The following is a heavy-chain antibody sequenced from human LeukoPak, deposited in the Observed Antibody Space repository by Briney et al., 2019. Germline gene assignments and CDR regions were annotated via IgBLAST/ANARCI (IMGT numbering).Heavy chain of an antibody. CDR1: GFTFSSYS. V-gene: IGHV3-21*01. CDR3: ARDRGMATVPDY. Sequence: GGSLRLSCAASGFTFSSYSMNWVRQAPGKGLEWVSSISSSSSYIYYADSVKGRFAISRDNAKNSLYLQMNSLRAEDTAVYYCARDRGMATVPDYWGQGTLVTVSS. J-gene: IGHJ4*02. D-gene: IGHD5-24*01. CDR2: ISSSSSYI.